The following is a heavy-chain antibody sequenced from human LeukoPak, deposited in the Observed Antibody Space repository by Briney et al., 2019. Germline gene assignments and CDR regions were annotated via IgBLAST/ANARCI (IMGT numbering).Heavy chain of an antibody. V-gene: IGHV3-11*01. CDR3: ARESRSSSGWYYFDY. Sequence: GGSLRLSCAASGFTFSDYYMSRIRQAPGKGLDWVSYISSSGSTIYYADSVKGRFTISRDNAKNSLYLQMNSLRAEDTAVYYCARESRSSSGWYYFDYWGQGTLVTVSS. CDR2: ISSSGSTI. D-gene: IGHD6-19*01. CDR1: GFTFSDYY. J-gene: IGHJ4*02.